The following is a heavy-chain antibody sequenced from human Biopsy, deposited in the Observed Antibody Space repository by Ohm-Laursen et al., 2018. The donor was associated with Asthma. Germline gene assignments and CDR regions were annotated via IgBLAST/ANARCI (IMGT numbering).Heavy chain of an antibody. D-gene: IGHD6-19*01. CDR1: RFTVSRDH. CDR3: ARGDSSGWSHYYFDY. J-gene: IGHJ4*02. V-gene: IGHV3-53*01. Sequence: SLRLSCSDLRFTVSRDHMFWVRQTPGKGLEWVSVIYSGGTSHTADSVRGRFTISRDFSKNTLHLQMHSLRVEDTAVYYCARGDSSGWSHYYFDYWGQGTLVTVSS. CDR2: IYSGGTS.